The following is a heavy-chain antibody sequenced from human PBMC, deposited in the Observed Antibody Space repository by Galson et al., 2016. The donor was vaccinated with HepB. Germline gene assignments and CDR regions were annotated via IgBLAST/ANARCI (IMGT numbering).Heavy chain of an antibody. J-gene: IGHJ4*02. CDR3: ARDGSGWLFDS. D-gene: IGHD6-19*01. Sequence: ETLSLTCTVSGVSISSSDYYWGWIRQPPGKGLEWIASIYYSGSGSTSYNPSLRSRVTISVDTSKNQFSLKLNSVDAADTAVYYCARDGSGWLFDSWGQGTLVTVSS. CDR1: GVSISSSDYY. V-gene: IGHV4-39*02. CDR2: IYYSGSGST.